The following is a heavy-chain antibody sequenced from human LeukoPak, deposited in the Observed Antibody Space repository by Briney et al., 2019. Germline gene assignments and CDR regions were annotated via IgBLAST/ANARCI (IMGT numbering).Heavy chain of an antibody. D-gene: IGHD3-3*01. Sequence: ASVKVSCTASGYTFTSYGISWVRQAPGQGLEWMGWISAYNGNTNYARKLQGRVTMTTDTSTSTAYMELRSLRSDDTAVYYCARSGDYDFWSGYPYYFDYWGQGTLVTVSS. CDR2: ISAYNGNT. J-gene: IGHJ4*02. V-gene: IGHV1-18*01. CDR3: ARSGDYDFWSGYPYYFDY. CDR1: GYTFTSYG.